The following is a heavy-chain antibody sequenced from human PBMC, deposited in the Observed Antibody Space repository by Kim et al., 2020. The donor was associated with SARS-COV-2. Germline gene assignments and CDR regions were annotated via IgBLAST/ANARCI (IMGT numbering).Heavy chain of an antibody. J-gene: IGHJ5*02. CDR1: GGSISSSSYY. Sequence: SETLSLTCTVSGGSISSSSYYWGWIRQPPGKGLEWIGSIYYSGSTYYNPSLKSRVTISVDTSKNQFSLKLSSVTAADTAVYYCASGSYWAPRHWFDPWGQGTLVTVSS. D-gene: IGHD1-26*01. CDR2: IYYSGST. V-gene: IGHV4-39*07. CDR3: ASGSYWAPRHWFDP.